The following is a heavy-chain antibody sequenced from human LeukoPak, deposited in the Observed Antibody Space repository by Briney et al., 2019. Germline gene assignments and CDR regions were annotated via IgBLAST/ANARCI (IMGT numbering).Heavy chain of an antibody. J-gene: IGHJ4*02. CDR1: GGSISSGSYY. CDR2: IYTSGST. CDR3: ASPDYGSGSN. Sequence: SQTLSLTCTVSGGSISSGSYYWSWIRQPAGKGLEWIGRIYTSGSTNYNPSLKSRVTISVDTSKNQFSLKLTSVTAADTAVYYCASPDYGSGSNWGQGTLVTVSS. V-gene: IGHV4-61*02. D-gene: IGHD3-10*01.